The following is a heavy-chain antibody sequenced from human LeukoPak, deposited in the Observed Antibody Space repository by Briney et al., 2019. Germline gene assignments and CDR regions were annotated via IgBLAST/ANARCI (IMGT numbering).Heavy chain of an antibody. CDR2: IYTSGST. V-gene: IGHV4-61*02. D-gene: IGHD6-19*01. CDR1: GGSISSGSYY. CDR3: ARERVRSGWAYDI. Sequence: SETLSLTCTVSGGSISSGSYYWSWIRQPAGKGLEWIGRIYTSGSTNYNPSLKSRVTISVDTSKNQLSLKLSSVPAADTAVYYCARERVRSGWAYDIWGQGTMVTVSS. J-gene: IGHJ3*02.